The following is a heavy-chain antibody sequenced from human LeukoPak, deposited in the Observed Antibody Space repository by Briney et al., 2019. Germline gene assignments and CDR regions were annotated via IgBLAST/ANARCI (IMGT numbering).Heavy chain of an antibody. J-gene: IGHJ6*04. Sequence: GGSLRLSCAASGFTFSSYAVSWVRQAPGKGLEWVSSISGSGGITYYADSVKGRFTISRDSSKNTLYLQMNTLRAEDTAIYYCAKDCLMASRTSCVDVWGKGTTVTVSS. V-gene: IGHV3-23*01. CDR3: AKDCLMASRTSCVDV. CDR1: GFTFSSYA. CDR2: ISGSGGIT. D-gene: IGHD3-10*01.